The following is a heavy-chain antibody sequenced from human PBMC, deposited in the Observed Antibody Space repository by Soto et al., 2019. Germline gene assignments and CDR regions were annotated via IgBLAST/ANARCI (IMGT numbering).Heavy chain of an antibody. D-gene: IGHD3-10*01. CDR1: GDTFTFYS. J-gene: IGHJ4*02. Sequence: QVQLVQSGAEVKRPGSSVKVSCKASGDTFTFYSINWVRQAPGLGLEWMGRINPILSMSNYAQRFQGRVTMTADKSTSTAYIELSSLRSEDMAIYYCASSYGSGYRAFDYWGQGALVTFSS. CDR2: INPILSMS. CDR3: ASSYGSGYRAFDY. V-gene: IGHV1-69*02.